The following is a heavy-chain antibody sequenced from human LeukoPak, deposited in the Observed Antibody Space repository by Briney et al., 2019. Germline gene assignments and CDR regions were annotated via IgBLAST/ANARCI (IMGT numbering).Heavy chain of an antibody. CDR3: ARVDYDFWSGYWSSYYMDV. D-gene: IGHD3-3*01. V-gene: IGHV1-18*01. Sequence: ASVTVSCKASGYTFTSYGSSWVRQAPGQGLEWMGWSSAYNGNTNYAQKLQGRVTMTTDTSTSTAYMELRSLRSDDTAVYYCARVDYDFWSGYWSSYYMDVWGKGTTVTVSS. CDR2: SSAYNGNT. J-gene: IGHJ6*03. CDR1: GYTFTSYG.